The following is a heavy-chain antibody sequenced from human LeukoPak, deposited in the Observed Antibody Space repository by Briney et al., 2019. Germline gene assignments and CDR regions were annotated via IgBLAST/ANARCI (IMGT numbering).Heavy chain of an antibody. V-gene: IGHV3-21*01. CDR2: ISSSSSYI. D-gene: IGHD5-18*01. J-gene: IGHJ4*02. CDR1: GFTFSSYS. CDR3: ARIRGDTAMLLIDY. Sequence: GWSLTLSCAASGFTFSSYSMNWVRQAPGEGLEGVSSISSSSSYIYYADSVKGRFTTYRDNAKNSLYLQMNSLRAEDTAVYYCARIRGDTAMLLIDYWGQGTLVTVSS.